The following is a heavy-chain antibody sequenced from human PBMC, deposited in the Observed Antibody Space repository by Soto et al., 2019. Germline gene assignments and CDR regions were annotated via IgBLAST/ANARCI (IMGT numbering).Heavy chain of an antibody. V-gene: IGHV3-11*01. J-gene: IGHJ6*02. CDR2: ISSSGSTI. D-gene: IGHD6-19*01. CDR3: ARVAGIAVADLYYYYGMDV. Sequence: GGSLRLSCAASGFTFSDYYMSWIRQAPGKGLEWVSYISSSGSTIYYADSVKGRFTISRDNAKNSLYLQMNSLRAEDTAVYCCARVAGIAVADLYYYYGMDVWGQGTTVTVSS. CDR1: GFTFSDYY.